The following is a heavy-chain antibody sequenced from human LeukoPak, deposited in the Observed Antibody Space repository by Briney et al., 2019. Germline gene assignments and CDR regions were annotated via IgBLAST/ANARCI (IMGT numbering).Heavy chain of an antibody. V-gene: IGHV4-34*01. CDR1: GGSFSGYY. CDR3: ARGREYYYGSGRRTYYYGMDV. Sequence: SETLSLTCAVYGGSFSGYYWSWIRQPPGKGLEWIGEINHSGSTNYNPSLKSRVTISVDTSKNQFSLKLSSVTAADTAVYYCARGREYYYGSGRRTYYYGMDVWGKGTTVTVSS. CDR2: INHSGST. D-gene: IGHD3-10*01. J-gene: IGHJ6*04.